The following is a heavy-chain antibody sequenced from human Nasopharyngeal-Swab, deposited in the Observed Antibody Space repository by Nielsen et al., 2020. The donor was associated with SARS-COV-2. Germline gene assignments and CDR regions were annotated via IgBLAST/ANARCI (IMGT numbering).Heavy chain of an antibody. J-gene: IGHJ6*03. CDR3: SRDRRSGYHYECKDTYYYYMDV. V-gene: IGHV1-3*01. CDR2: INAGNGNT. D-gene: IGHD3-22*01. Sequence: ASVKVSCKASGYTFTSYAMHWVRQAPGQRLEWMGWINAGNGNTKYSQKFQGRVTITRDTSASTAYMELSSLRSEDTAVYYCSRDRRSGYHYECKDTYYYYMDVWSKGTTVTVSS. CDR1: GYTFTSYA.